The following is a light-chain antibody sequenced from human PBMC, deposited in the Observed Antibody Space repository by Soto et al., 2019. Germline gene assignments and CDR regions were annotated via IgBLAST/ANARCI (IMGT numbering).Light chain of an antibody. CDR3: QQAFT. CDR1: QDINNY. CDR2: DTF. V-gene: IGKV1-33*01. J-gene: IGKJ3*01. Sequence: DIQMTQSPSSLSASVGDRVTITCQASQDINNYLNWYQHKPEKAPKFLIYDTFNLETAVPSRFSCCGSGRDFTFIIRSLRPEDFATYYWQQAFTFGPG.